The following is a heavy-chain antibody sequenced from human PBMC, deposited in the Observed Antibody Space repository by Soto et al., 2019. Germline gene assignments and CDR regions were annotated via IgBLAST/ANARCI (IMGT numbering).Heavy chain of an antibody. Sequence: XSVKVSCKASGYTFTSYGISWVRQAPGQGLEWMGWISAYNGNTNYAQKLQGRVTMTTDTSTSTAYMELRSLRSDDTAVYYCARDWVGHIVVVTAIGAHYGMDVWRQGTTVTVSS. CDR1: GYTFTSYG. CDR2: ISAYNGNT. D-gene: IGHD2-21*02. V-gene: IGHV1-18*04. CDR3: ARDWVGHIVVVTAIGAHYGMDV. J-gene: IGHJ6*02.